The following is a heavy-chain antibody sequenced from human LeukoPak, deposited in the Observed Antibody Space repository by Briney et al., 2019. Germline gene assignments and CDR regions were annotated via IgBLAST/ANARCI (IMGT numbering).Heavy chain of an antibody. Sequence: GGSLRLSCAASGFAFSSYNMNWVREAPGKGLEWISYIGSSGSPTHYADSVGGRFTISRDNAKNSLYLQMNSLRDEDTAVYFCARRPYSDTSGRLSDVWGQGTTVTVSS. CDR1: GFAFSSYN. J-gene: IGHJ6*02. CDR2: IGSSGSPT. V-gene: IGHV3-48*02. CDR3: ARRPYSDTSGRLSDV. D-gene: IGHD3-22*01.